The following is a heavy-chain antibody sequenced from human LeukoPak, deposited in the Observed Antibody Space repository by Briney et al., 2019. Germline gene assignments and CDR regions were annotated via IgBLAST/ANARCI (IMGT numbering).Heavy chain of an antibody. CDR2: ISAYNGNT. CDR3: ARDEGGGYDPLDY. CDR1: GYTFTIYG. Sequence: GASVTVSSKASGYTFTIYGISWVRQAPGQGLEWMGWISAYNGNTNYAQKLQGRVTITTDTSTSTAYMDLRSLRSDDTAVYYCARDEGGGYDPLDYWGQGTLVTVSS. V-gene: IGHV1-18*01. J-gene: IGHJ4*02. D-gene: IGHD5-12*01.